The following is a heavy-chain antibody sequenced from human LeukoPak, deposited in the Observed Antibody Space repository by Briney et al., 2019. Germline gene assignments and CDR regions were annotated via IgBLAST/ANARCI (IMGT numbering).Heavy chain of an antibody. CDR3: ATNRVGTYDRPFDI. D-gene: IGHD1-26*01. J-gene: IGHJ3*02. V-gene: IGHV4-59*08. Sequence: SETLSLTCIVSGGSINSHYWSLIRQPPGKGLEWIGDIHYTGTTKYNPSVKSRVTISIDTSKNQFSLELSSVTATDTAVYFCATNRVGTYDRPFDIWGQGTMVTVSS. CDR2: IHYTGTT. CDR1: GGSINSHY.